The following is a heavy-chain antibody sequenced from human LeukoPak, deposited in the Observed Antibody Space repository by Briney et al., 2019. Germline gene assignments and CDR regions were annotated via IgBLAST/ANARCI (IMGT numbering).Heavy chain of an antibody. J-gene: IGHJ4*02. V-gene: IGHV3-48*04. CDR2: ISSSGSTI. D-gene: IGHD1-26*01. CDR1: GFTFSSYA. CDR3: ARSGARELPRGYFDY. Sequence: GGSLRLSCAASGFTFSSYAMNWVRQAPGKGLEWVSYISSSGSTIYYADSVKGRFTISRDNAKNSLYLQMNSLRAEDTAVYYCARSGARELPRGYFDYWGQGTLVTVSS.